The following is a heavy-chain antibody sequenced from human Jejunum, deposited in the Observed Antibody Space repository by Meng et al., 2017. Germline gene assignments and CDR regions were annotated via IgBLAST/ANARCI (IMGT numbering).Heavy chain of an antibody. V-gene: IGHV4-34*01. CDR3: ARTTYTRYFDF. CDR1: GESFTANNMYY. D-gene: IGHD3-16*01. J-gene: IGHJ4*02. CDR2: VNHVGST. Sequence: VQLQQWGAGLGKPSETLSLTCAVSGESFTANNMYYWSWLRQPPGKGLEWIGEVNHVGSTHYKPSLASRVTISVDTSKNQFSLTLTSVTAADTALYFCARTTYTRYFDFWSQGTLVTVSS.